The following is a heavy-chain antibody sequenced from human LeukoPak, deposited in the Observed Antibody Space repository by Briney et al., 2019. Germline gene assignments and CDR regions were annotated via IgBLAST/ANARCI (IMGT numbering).Heavy chain of an antibody. Sequence: PGGSLRLSCAASGFTFSSYSMNWVRQAPGKGLEWVSSISSSSSYIYYADSVKGRFTISRDNAKNSLYLQMNGLRAEDTAVYYCAREPGMGYGMDVWGQGTTVTVSS. J-gene: IGHJ6*02. V-gene: IGHV3-21*01. CDR3: AREPGMGYGMDV. D-gene: IGHD3-10*01. CDR1: GFTFSSYS. CDR2: ISSSSSYI.